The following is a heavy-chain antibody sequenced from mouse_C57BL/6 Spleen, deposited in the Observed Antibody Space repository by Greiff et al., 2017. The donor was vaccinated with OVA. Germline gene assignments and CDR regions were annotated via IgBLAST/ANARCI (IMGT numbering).Heavy chain of an antibody. D-gene: IGHD2-4*01. V-gene: IGHV1-80*01. Sequence: QVQLQQPGAELVKPGASVKISCKASGYAFSSYWMNWVKQRPGQGLEWIGQIYPGDGDTNYNGKFKGKATLTADKSSSTAYMQLSSLTSEDSAVYFCARWGDYPYDFDYWGKGTTLTVSS. CDR2: IYPGDGDT. J-gene: IGHJ2*01. CDR1: GYAFSSYW. CDR3: ARWGDYPYDFDY.